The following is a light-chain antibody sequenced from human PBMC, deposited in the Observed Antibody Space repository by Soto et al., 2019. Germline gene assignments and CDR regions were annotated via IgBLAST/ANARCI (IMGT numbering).Light chain of an antibody. CDR1: SSNIGAGYD. V-gene: IGLV1-40*01. CDR2: GNT. J-gene: IGLJ3*02. CDR3: QSYDSSLSGWV. Sequence: QSVLTQPPSVSGAPGQRVTISCTGSSSNIGAGYDVHWYRQVPGTAPKLLIFGNTSRPSGVPDRFSGSKSGTSASLAITGLQAEDEADYYCQSYDSSLSGWVFGGGTKLTVL.